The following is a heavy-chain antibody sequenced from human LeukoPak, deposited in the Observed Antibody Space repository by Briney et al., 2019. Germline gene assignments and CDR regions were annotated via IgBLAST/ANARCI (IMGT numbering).Heavy chain of an antibody. Sequence: NPSETLSLTCAVYGGSFSGYYWSWIRQPPGKGLEWIGEINHSGSTNYNPSLKSRVTISVDTSKNQFSLKLSSVTAADTAVYYCARRQTRSRYSGYDFGWGFYYYYYMDVWGKGTTVTISS. CDR1: GGSFSGYY. J-gene: IGHJ6*03. D-gene: IGHD5-12*01. V-gene: IGHV4-34*01. CDR2: INHSGST. CDR3: ARRQTRSRYSGYDFGWGFYYYYYMDV.